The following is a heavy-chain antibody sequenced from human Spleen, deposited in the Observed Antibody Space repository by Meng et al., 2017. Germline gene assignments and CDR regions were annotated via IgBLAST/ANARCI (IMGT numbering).Heavy chain of an antibody. CDR2: IWFDGSKK. V-gene: IGHV3-33*01. Sequence: GGSLRLSCAASGFTFSSYGMHWVRQAPGKGLEWVAVIWFDGSKKYYADSVKGRFTISRDNSKNTLYLQLNSLRAEDTAVYYCARELYSSSWSQLGYFQHWGQGTLVTVSS. D-gene: IGHD6-13*01. CDR1: GFTFSSYG. CDR3: ARELYSSSWSQLGYFQH. J-gene: IGHJ1*01.